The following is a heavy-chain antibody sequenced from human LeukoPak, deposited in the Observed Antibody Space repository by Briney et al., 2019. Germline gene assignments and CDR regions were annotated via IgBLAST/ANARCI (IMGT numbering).Heavy chain of an antibody. Sequence: PSETLCLSCTVSGGSISSSCYYWGCIRQPPGKGLEWIGSIYYSGSTYYNPSLKSRVTISVDTAKNQFSLKLSSVTAADTAVYYCARLVGYRSSYFDRWGQGTLVTVSS. CDR3: ARLVGYRSSYFDR. CDR1: GGSISSSCYY. J-gene: IGHJ4*02. D-gene: IGHD6-13*01. V-gene: IGHV4-39*01. CDR2: IYYSGST.